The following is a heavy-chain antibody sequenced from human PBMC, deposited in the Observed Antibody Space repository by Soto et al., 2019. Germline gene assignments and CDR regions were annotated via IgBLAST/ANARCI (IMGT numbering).Heavy chain of an antibody. CDR3: ARAHGDYDYYFDY. CDR2: IYHSGST. Sequence: SETLSLTCAVSGGSISSGGYSWSWIRQPPGKGLEWIGYIYHSGSTYYNPSLKSRVTISVDRSKNQFSLKLSSVTAADTAVYYCARAHGDYDYYFDYWGQGTLVTVSS. D-gene: IGHD4-17*01. J-gene: IGHJ4*02. CDR1: GGSISSGGYS. V-gene: IGHV4-30-2*01.